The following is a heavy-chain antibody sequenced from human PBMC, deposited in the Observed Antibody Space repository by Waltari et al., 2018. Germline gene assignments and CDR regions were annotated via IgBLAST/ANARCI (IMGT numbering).Heavy chain of an antibody. V-gene: IGHV1-69-2*01. D-gene: IGHD2-21*01. CDR3: ATEGVMRYCGGDCSNWFDP. Sequence: EVQLVQSGAEVKKPGATVKISCKASGYTFTDYYMHWVQQAPGKGLEWMGRVDPEDGETIYAEKFRGRVTITADTSTDTAYMELSSLRSEDTAVYYCATEGVMRYCGGDCSNWFDPWGQGTLVTVSS. J-gene: IGHJ5*02. CDR2: VDPEDGET. CDR1: GYTFTDYY.